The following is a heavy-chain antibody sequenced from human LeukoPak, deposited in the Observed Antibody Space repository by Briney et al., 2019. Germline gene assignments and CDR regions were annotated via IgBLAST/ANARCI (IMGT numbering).Heavy chain of an antibody. V-gene: IGHV1-18*01. CDR2: ISAYNGNT. CDR3: ARRNYYDSSGYYGFDY. D-gene: IGHD3-22*01. J-gene: IGHJ4*02. CDR1: GYTFTSYG. Sequence: ASVKVSCKASGYTFTSYGISWVRQAPGQGLEWMGWISAYNGNTNYAQKLQGRVTMTTDTSTSTAYMELRSLRSDDTAVYCCARRNYYDSSGYYGFDYWGQGTLVTVSS.